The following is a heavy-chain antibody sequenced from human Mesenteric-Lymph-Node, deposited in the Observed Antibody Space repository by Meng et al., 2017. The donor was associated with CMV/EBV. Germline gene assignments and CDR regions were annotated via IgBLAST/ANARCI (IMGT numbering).Heavy chain of an antibody. V-gene: IGHV3-21*01. CDR3: ASAPPNSNYAFDY. Sequence: GESLKISCAASGFTFSSYSMNWVRQAPGKGLEWVSSISSSSSYIYYADSVKGRFTISRDNAKNSLYLQMNSLRAEDTAVYYCASAPPNSNYAFDYWGQGTLVTVSS. D-gene: IGHD4-11*01. CDR2: ISSSSSYI. CDR1: GFTFSSYS. J-gene: IGHJ4*02.